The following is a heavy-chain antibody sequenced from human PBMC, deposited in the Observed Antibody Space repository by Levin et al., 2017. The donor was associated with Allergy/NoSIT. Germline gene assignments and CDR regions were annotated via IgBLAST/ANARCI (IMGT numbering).Heavy chain of an antibody. D-gene: IGHD1-26*01. CDR2: IRGSGSRT. Sequence: SGGSLRLSCEASGFTYSTYDMTWIRQAPGKGLEWVSGIRGSGSRTFYADFVKGRFTVGRDNFKNTVYLQMNGLRVEDTAVYYCAPGIGPTGSPTEYWGQGALVTVSS. J-gene: IGHJ4*02. CDR1: GFTYSTYD. V-gene: IGHV3-23*01. CDR3: APGIGPTGSPTEY.